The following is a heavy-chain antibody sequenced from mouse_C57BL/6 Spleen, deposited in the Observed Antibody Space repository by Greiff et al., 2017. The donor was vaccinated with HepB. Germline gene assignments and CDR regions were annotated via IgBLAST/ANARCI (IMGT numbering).Heavy chain of an antibody. CDR2: ISYDGSN. V-gene: IGHV3-6*01. CDR1: GYSITSGYY. J-gene: IGHJ3*01. D-gene: IGHD2-2*01. CDR3: ARDDGYDGAWFAY. Sequence: VQLKESGPGLVKPSQSLSLTCSVTGYSITSGYYWNWIRQFPGNKLEWMGYISYDGSNNYNPSLKNRISITRDTSKNQFFLKLNSVTTKDTAIYYCARDDGYDGAWFAYWGQGTLVTVSA.